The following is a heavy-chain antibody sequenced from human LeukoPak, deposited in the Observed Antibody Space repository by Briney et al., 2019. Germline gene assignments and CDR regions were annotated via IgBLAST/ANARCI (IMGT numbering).Heavy chain of an antibody. D-gene: IGHD3-22*01. Sequence: PSETLSLTCDVSGSSISSLYWWGWIRQPPGEGLEWIGYVYYSGSTYYNPSLKSRISMSVDTSKRQFSLKLSSVTAVDTAVYYCAKTRDRDMYYFDNWGQGILVTVSS. CDR1: GSSISSLYW. CDR2: VYYSGST. J-gene: IGHJ4*02. CDR3: AKTRDRDMYYFDN. V-gene: IGHV4-28*01.